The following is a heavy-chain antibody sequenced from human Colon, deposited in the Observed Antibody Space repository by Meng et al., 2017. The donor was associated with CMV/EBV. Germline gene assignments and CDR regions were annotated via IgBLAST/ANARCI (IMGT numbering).Heavy chain of an antibody. CDR1: GFNFSASA. V-gene: IGHV3-73*01. J-gene: IGHJ6*02. Sequence: GGSLRPSCVASGFNFSASAIHWVRQASGKGLEWVGRTRTKPNNGTTSYGESIKGRFSISRDDSKNTAYLEMNSLKTEDSAVYYCTRRSASLPMVRGVNVGPDGMDVWGQGTTVTVSS. CDR3: TRRSASLPMVRGVNVGPDGMDV. D-gene: IGHD3-10*01. CDR2: TRTKPNNGTT.